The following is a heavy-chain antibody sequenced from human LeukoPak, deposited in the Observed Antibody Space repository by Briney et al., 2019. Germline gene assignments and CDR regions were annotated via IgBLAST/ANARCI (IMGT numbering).Heavy chain of an antibody. D-gene: IGHD2-2*01. V-gene: IGHV1-3*01. CDR1: GYTLTSYA. CDR2: INAGNGNT. CDR3: ARGERCSSTSCYAMSEYFQH. Sequence: GASVKVSCKASGYTLTSYAMHWVRQAPGQRLEWMGWINAGNGNTKYSQKFQGRVTITRDTSASTAYMELSSLRSEDTAVYYCARGERCSSTSCYAMSEYFQHWGQGTLVTVSS. J-gene: IGHJ1*01.